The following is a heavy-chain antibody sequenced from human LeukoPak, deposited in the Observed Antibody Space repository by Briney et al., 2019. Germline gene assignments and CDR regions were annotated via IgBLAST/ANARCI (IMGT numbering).Heavy chain of an antibody. D-gene: IGHD3-3*01. CDR3: TKSPYDFWSGGFDP. CDR1: GGSISSYY. V-gene: IGHV4-59*08. Sequence: SETLSLTCTVSGGSISSYYWNWIRQPPGKGLEWIGYIYYSGTTNYNPSLKSRVTISVDTSKNQLSLKLTSVTAADTAVYYCTKSPYDFWSGGFDPWGQGTLVTVSS. CDR2: IYYSGTT. J-gene: IGHJ5*02.